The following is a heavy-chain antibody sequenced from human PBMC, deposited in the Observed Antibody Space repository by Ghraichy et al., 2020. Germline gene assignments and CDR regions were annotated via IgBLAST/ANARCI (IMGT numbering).Heavy chain of an antibody. CDR3: ARRTSYWYFDL. CDR1: GYTFIDYY. V-gene: IGHV1-2*05. Sequence: VKVSCKASGYTFIDYYIHWVRQAPGQGLEWMGRINPNSGGTNSAQKFQGRVTMTRDTSISTAYIELSSLTSDDTVVYYCARRTSYWYFDLWGRGTLVTVSS. J-gene: IGHJ2*01. CDR2: INPNSGGT.